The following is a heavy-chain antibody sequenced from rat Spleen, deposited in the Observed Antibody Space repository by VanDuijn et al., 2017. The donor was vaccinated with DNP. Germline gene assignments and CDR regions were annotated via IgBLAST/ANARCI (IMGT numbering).Heavy chain of an antibody. CDR2: ISSGGST. Sequence: QVQLKESGPGLVQPSQTLSLTCTVSGFSVTSYGVSWVRQFPGKGLEWIAAISSGGSTYYNSVFKSRLSISRDTSKSQVFLKMNSLQTEDTAIYFCTRNEGELHFDYWGQGVMVTVSS. J-gene: IGHJ2*01. CDR3: TRNEGELHFDY. V-gene: IGHV2S8*01. D-gene: IGHD1-11*01. CDR1: GFSVTSYG.